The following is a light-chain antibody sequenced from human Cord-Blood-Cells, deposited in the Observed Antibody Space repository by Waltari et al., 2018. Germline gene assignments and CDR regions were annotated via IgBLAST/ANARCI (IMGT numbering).Light chain of an antibody. Sequence: DIQMTQSPSPLSASLGDRVTITCQPSQDISNYLNWYQQKPGKAPKLLIYDASNLETGVPSRFSGSGSGTDFTFTISSLQPEDIATYYCQQYDNLPRLTFGGGTKVEIK. J-gene: IGKJ4*01. V-gene: IGKV1-33*01. CDR1: QDISNY. CDR3: QQYDNLPRLT. CDR2: DAS.